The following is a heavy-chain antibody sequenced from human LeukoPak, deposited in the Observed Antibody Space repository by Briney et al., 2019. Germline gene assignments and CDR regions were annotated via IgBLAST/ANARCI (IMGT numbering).Heavy chain of an antibody. CDR2: INHSGST. Sequence: PSETLSLTCPVYGGSFSGYYWSWIRQPPGKGLEWIGEINHSGSTNYNPSLKSRVTISVDTSKNQFSLKLSSVTAADTAVYYCVRHNLNVKYYYDSTGSRPLFDYWGQGTLVTVSS. J-gene: IGHJ4*02. V-gene: IGHV4-34*01. CDR1: GGSFSGYY. CDR3: VRHNLNVKYYYDSTGSRPLFDY. D-gene: IGHD3-22*01.